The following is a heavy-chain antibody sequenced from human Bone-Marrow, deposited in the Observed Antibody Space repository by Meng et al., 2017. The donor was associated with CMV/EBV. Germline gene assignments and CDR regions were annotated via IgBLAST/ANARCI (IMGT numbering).Heavy chain of an antibody. V-gene: IGHV1-69*10. CDR3: ARAVNTYFNYYAMDV. Sequence: SVKVSCKASGGTFSSYTISWVRQAPGQGLEWMGGIIPILGIANYAQKFQGRVTITADKSTSTAYMELSSLRSEDTAVYYCARAVNTYFNYYAMDVWGQGTTVTVSS. CDR2: IIPILGIA. CDR1: GGTFSSYT. D-gene: IGHD5-24*01. J-gene: IGHJ6*02.